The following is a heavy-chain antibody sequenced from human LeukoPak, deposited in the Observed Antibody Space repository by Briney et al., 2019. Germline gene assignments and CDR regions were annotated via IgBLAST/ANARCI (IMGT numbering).Heavy chain of an antibody. CDR2: ISSSSSYI. J-gene: IGHJ4*02. D-gene: IGHD6-6*01. Sequence: MTGGSLRLSCAASGFTFSSYSMNWVRQAPGKGLEWVSSISSSSSYIYYADSVKGRFTISRDNAKNSLYLQMNSLRAEDTAVYYSARLNSIAGGLDYWGQGTLVTVSS. CDR1: GFTFSSYS. V-gene: IGHV3-21*01. CDR3: ARLNSIAGGLDY.